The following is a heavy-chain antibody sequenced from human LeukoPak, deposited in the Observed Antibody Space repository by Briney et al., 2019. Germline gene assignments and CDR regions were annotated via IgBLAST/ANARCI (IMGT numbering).Heavy chain of an antibody. J-gene: IGHJ6*03. CDR3: ASARGRITMVRGDYYYYMDV. D-gene: IGHD3-10*01. CDR1: GYTFTGYY. Sequence: ASVKVSCKASGYTFTGYYMHWVRQAPGQGLEWMGWINPNSGGTNYAQKFQGRVTMTRDTSISTAYMELSRLRSDDTAVYYCASARGRITMVRGDYYYYMDVWGKGTTVAVSS. V-gene: IGHV1-2*02. CDR2: INPNSGGT.